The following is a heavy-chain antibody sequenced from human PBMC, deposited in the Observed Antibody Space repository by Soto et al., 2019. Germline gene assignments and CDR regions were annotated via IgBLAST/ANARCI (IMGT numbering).Heavy chain of an antibody. Sequence: QVQLVQSGAEVKKPGASVKVSCKASGYTFTSYDINWVRQATGQGLAWMGWMNPNSGNTGYAQKFQGRVTMTRNTSISTAYMELSSLRSEDTAVYYCARGLRYCSGGSCNNWFDPWGQGTLVTVSS. D-gene: IGHD2-15*01. CDR2: MNPNSGNT. V-gene: IGHV1-8*01. CDR1: GYTFTSYD. J-gene: IGHJ5*02. CDR3: ARGLRYCSGGSCNNWFDP.